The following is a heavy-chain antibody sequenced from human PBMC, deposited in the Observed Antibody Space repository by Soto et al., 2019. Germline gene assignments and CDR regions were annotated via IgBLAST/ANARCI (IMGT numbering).Heavy chain of an antibody. Sequence: VGSLRLSCAASGFTFSSYGMHWVRQAPGKGLEWVAVISYDGSNKYYADPVKGRFTISRDNSKNTLYLQMNSLRAEDTAVYYCAKDRAFIAAAGRYYYYGMDVWGQGTTVTVSS. CDR3: AKDRAFIAAAGRYYYYGMDV. D-gene: IGHD6-13*01. J-gene: IGHJ6*02. CDR2: ISYDGSNK. V-gene: IGHV3-30*18. CDR1: GFTFSSYG.